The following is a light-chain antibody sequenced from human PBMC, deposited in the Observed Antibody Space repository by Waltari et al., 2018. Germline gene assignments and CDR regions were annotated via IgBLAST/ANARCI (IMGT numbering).Light chain of an antibody. CDR2: DVT. V-gene: IGLV2-11*01. CDR1: SSDVGGYTY. CDR3: CSYAGRYTSVV. Sequence: QSALTQPRSVSGSPGQSVAFSCTGTSSDVGGYTYVSWYQQHPGKAPKLMSFDVTKRPSGVPDRFSGSKSGSTASLTISGLQAEDEADYHCCSYAGRYTSVVFGGGTKLTVL. J-gene: IGLJ2*01.